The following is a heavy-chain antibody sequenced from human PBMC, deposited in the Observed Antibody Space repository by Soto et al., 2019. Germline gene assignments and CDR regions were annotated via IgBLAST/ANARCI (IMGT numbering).Heavy chain of an antibody. J-gene: IGHJ6*02. V-gene: IGHV3-30*18. Sequence: GALRLSCAASGFTFSSYGMHWVRQAPGRGLEWVAVISYDGRNKYYADSVKGRFTISRDNSKNTLYLQMSSLRAEDTAVYYCVKDGSSGWPYYYGLDVWGQGTTVTVSS. CDR2: ISYDGRNK. CDR3: VKDGSSGWPYYYGLDV. CDR1: GFTFSSYG. D-gene: IGHD6-19*01.